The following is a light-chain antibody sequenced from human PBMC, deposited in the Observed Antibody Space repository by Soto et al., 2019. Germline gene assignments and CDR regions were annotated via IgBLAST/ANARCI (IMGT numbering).Light chain of an antibody. CDR3: QQYNSYPLT. J-gene: IGKJ4*02. V-gene: IGKV1-5*03. CDR1: QSISSW. Sequence: DIQMTQSPSTLSASVGDRVTISCRASQSISSWLAWYQQKPGKATKLLIYKASSLESGVPSRFSGSGSGTEFTLTISSLQPDDFATYYCQQYNSYPLTCGGGTKVEIK. CDR2: KAS.